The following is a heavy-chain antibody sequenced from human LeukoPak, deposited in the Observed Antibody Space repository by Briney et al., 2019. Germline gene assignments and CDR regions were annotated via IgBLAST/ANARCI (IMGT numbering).Heavy chain of an antibody. CDR3: ARAFVPPSGSDAFDI. CDR1: GFTFSDYY. Sequence: GGSLRLSCAASGFTFSDYYMSWIRQAPGKGLEWVSYISSSGSTIYYADSVKGRFTISRDNAKNSLYLQMNSLRAEDTAVYYCARAFVPPSGSDAFDIWGQGTMVTVSS. D-gene: IGHD2-21*01. CDR2: ISSSGSTI. V-gene: IGHV3-11*01. J-gene: IGHJ3*02.